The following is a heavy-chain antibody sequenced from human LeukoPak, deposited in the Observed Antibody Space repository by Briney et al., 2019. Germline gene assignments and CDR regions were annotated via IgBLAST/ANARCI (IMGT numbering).Heavy chain of an antibody. Sequence: SVKVSCKASGATFSSYSVNWVRQTPGQGLEWMGGSIPLFGTANYAQKFQGRVTMTRNTSISTAYMELSSLRSEDTAVYYCARGLEEWLLIGYYYYMDVWGKGTTVTVSS. V-gene: IGHV1-69*05. CDR2: SIPLFGTA. D-gene: IGHD3-3*01. CDR3: ARGLEEWLLIGYYYYMDV. CDR1: GATFSSYS. J-gene: IGHJ6*03.